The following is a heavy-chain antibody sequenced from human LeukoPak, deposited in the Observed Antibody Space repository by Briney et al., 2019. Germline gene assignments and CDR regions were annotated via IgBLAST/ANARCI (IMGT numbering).Heavy chain of an antibody. CDR1: GSTVSSNY. V-gene: IGHV3-53*01. D-gene: IGHD4-23*01. J-gene: IGHJ6*03. Sequence: GGSLRLSCAASGSTVSSNYMSWVRQAPGKGLEWVSVIYSGGSTYYADSVKGRFTISRDNSKNTLYLQMNSLRAEDTAVYYCARVFRSGVRNSPYYYYYYMDVWGKGTTVTVSS. CDR2: IYSGGST. CDR3: ARVFRSGVRNSPYYYYYYMDV.